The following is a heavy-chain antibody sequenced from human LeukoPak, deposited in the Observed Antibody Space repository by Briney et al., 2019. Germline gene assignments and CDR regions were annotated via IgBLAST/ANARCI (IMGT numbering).Heavy chain of an antibody. CDR2: IRYDGSNK. CDR1: GFTFSSYG. CDR3: AKDGRNYDFWIGYIV. D-gene: IGHD3-3*01. Sequence: GGSLRLSCAASGFTFSSYGMHWVRQAPGKGLELVAFIRYDGSNKYYADSVKGRFTISRDNSKNTLYLQMNSLRAEDTAVYYCAKDGRNYDFWIGYIVWGQGTLVTVSS. V-gene: IGHV3-30*02. J-gene: IGHJ4*02.